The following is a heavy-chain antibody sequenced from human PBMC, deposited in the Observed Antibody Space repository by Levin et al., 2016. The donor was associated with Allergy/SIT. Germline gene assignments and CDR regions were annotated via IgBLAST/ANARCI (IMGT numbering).Heavy chain of an antibody. D-gene: IGHD1-1*01. CDR2: IYYSGST. Sequence: SETLSLTCTVSGGSISSYYWSWIRQPPGKGLEWTGYIYYSGSTNYNPSLKSRVTISVDTSKNQFSLKLSSVTAADTAVYYCARAGGTFATRRMDVWGQGTTVTVSS. CDR1: GGSISSYY. CDR3: ARAGGTFATRRMDV. J-gene: IGHJ6*02. V-gene: IGHV4-59*01.